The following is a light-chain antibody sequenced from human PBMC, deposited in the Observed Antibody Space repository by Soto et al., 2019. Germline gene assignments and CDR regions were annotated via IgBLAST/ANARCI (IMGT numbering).Light chain of an antibody. V-gene: IGLV2-8*01. J-gene: IGLJ2*01. CDR3: TSYAGSYNDVV. CDR1: SSDVGGNNY. Sequence: QSALTKPPSASGSPGQSVTISCTGTSSDVGGNNYVSWYQQHPGKAPKLMIFEVTKLPSGVPDRVSGSKSGNTASLTVSGLQAEDEAYYYCTSYAGSYNDVVFGGGTKLTVL. CDR2: EVT.